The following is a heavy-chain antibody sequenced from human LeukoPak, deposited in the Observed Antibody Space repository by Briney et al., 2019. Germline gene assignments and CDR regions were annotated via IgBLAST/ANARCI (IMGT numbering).Heavy chain of an antibody. D-gene: IGHD5-24*01. V-gene: IGHV1-2*06. CDR3: ARGDGYNIDY. CDR1: QYSFSDYA. J-gene: IGHJ4*02. Sequence: ASVKVSCKASQYSFSDYAIHWVRQAPGQGLEWMGRINPNSGDANYAQKFQGRVAMTRDTSISTAYMELSRLRSDDTAVYYCARGDGYNIDYWGQGTLVAVSS. CDR2: INPNSGDA.